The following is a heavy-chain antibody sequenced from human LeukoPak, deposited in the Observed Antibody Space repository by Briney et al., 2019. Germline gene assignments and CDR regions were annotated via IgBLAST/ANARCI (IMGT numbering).Heavy chain of an antibody. CDR2: ISSSSSTI. D-gene: IGHD3-22*01. V-gene: IGHV3-48*01. CDR1: GFTFSSYS. J-gene: IGHJ4*02. CDR3: AKVGEYYYDSSGYRDY. Sequence: PGGSLRLSCAASGFTFSSYSMNWVRQAPGKGLEWVSYISSSSSTIYYADSVKGRFTISRDNAKNSLYLQMNSLRAEDTAVYYCAKVGEYYYDSSGYRDYWGQGTLVTVSS.